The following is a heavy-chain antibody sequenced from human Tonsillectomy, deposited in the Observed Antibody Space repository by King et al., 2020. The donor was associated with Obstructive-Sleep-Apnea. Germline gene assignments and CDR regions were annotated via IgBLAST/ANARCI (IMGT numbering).Heavy chain of an antibody. J-gene: IGHJ4*02. V-gene: IGHV3-30*04. CDR3: ARAYKGGSSGTIDY. CDR2: ISYDGSNK. CDR1: GFTFSSYA. Sequence: QLVQSGGGVVQPGRSLRLSCAASGFTFSSYAMHWVLQAPGKGLEWGAVISYDGSNKYYADSVRGRFTISRDNSKKTLYLQMKSLRAEDTAVYYCARAYKGGSSGTIDYWGQGTLVTVSS. D-gene: IGHD6-6*01.